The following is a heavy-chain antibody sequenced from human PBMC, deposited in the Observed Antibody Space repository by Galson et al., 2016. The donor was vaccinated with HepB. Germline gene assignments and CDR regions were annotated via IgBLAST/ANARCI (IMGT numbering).Heavy chain of an antibody. CDR2: IYGGNGNT. CDR3: VRSPQWLAPSDWFDP. V-gene: IGHV1-3*01. D-gene: IGHD6-19*01. Sequence: SVKVSCKASGYIFTSHAIHWVRQAPGQSLEWMGWIYGGNGNTKYSQKFQGRVTFIRDTSATTAYMELSSLRFEDTAMYYCVRSPQWLAPSDWFDPWGQGTLVTVSS. J-gene: IGHJ5*02. CDR1: GYIFTSHA.